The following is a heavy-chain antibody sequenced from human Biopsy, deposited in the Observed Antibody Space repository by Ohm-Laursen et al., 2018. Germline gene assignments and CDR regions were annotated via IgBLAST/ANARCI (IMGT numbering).Heavy chain of an antibody. V-gene: IGHV4-4*07. CDR1: GGDINKYY. CDR3: ARDSGGMATILDAFDL. CDR2: IYPGGST. J-gene: IGHJ3*01. D-gene: IGHD5-24*01. Sequence: GTLSLTCNVSGGDINKYYWSWIRQPAGKGLEWIGRIYPGGSTNYNPSLKSRVTISVDTSKNQFSLRLSSVTAADTAVYYCARDSGGMATILDAFDLWGQGTMVTVPP.